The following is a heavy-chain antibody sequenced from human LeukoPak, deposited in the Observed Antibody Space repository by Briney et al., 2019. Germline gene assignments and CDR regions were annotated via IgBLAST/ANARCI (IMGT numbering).Heavy chain of an antibody. J-gene: IGHJ6*03. Sequence: ASVKVSCKASGGTFSSYAISWVRQAPGQGLEWMGGIIPIFGTANYAQKFQGRVTITTDESTSTAYMELSSLRSEDTAVYYCARVRGPGPDYYYMDVWGLGTTVTVSS. CDR3: ARVRGPGPDYYYMDV. V-gene: IGHV1-69*05. CDR1: GGTFSSYA. CDR2: IIPIFGTA.